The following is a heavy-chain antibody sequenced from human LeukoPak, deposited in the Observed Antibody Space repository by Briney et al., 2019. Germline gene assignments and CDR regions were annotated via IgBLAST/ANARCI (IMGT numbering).Heavy chain of an antibody. CDR1: GGSNSSYY. CDR3: ARQPNKNFFDY. CDR2: IYYSGGT. J-gene: IGHJ4*02. Sequence: SETLSLTCTVSGGSNSSYYWSWIRQPPGKGLEWIGYIYYSGGTNYNPSLKSRVTMSVDTSRNQFSLKVTSATAADTAVYYCARQPNKNFFDYWGPGTPVTVSS. V-gene: IGHV4-59*08.